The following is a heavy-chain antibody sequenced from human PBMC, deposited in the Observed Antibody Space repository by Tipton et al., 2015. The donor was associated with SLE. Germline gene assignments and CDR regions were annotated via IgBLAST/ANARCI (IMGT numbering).Heavy chain of an antibody. D-gene: IGHD1-26*01. CDR3: ARTLGAIAHTVYDAFDI. Sequence: TLSLTCTVSGDSMSSGTYFWNWIRQPAGKGLEWVGYMYLSGIAAYNSSLRSRVTISVDTSKNQFSLKLTSMTAADTAVYYCARTLGAIAHTVYDAFDIWGQGKMVTVSS. V-gene: IGHV4-61*09. J-gene: IGHJ3*02. CDR2: MYLSGIA. CDR1: GDSMSSGTYF.